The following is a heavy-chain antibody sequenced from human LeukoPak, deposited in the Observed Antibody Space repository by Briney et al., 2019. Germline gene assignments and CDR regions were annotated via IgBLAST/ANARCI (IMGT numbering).Heavy chain of an antibody. CDR1: GFTFRSYA. V-gene: IGHV3-23*01. J-gene: IGHJ4*02. CDR3: AKDHDYVWGSYPNDY. Sequence: PGGSLRLSCAASGFTFRSYAMSWVRQAPGKGLEWVSAISGSGGSTYYADSVKGRFTISRDNSKNTLYLQMNSLRAEDTAVYYCAKDHDYVWGSYPNDYWGQGTLVTVSS. D-gene: IGHD3-16*02. CDR2: ISGSGGST.